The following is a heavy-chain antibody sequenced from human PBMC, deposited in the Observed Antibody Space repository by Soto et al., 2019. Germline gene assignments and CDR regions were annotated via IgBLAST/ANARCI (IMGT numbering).Heavy chain of an antibody. V-gene: IGHV3-30*03. CDR3: AVDTAMAYYYGMDV. D-gene: IGHD5-18*01. J-gene: IGHJ6*02. CDR1: GFTFSSYG. Sequence: LRLSCAASGFTFSSYGMHWVRQAPGKGLEWVAVILYDGSKKYYADSMKGRFTISRDNSKNTLYLQMNSLRAEDTALYYCAVDTAMAYYYGMDVWGQGTTVTVSS. CDR2: ILYDGSKK.